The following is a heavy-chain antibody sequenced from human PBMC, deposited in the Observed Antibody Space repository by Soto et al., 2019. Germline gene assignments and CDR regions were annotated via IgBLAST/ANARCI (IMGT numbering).Heavy chain of an antibody. CDR3: ARDDSSSRYYGMDV. CDR2: IYSGGSA. J-gene: IGHJ6*02. CDR1: GFTVSSNY. D-gene: IGHD3-22*01. Sequence: EVQLVETGGGLIQPGGSLRLSCAASGFTVSSNYMSWVRQAPGKGLEWVSVIYSGGSAYYADSVKGRFTISRDNSKNTLYLQMNCLRAEDTAVYYCARDDSSSRYYGMDVWGQGTTVTVSS. V-gene: IGHV3-53*02.